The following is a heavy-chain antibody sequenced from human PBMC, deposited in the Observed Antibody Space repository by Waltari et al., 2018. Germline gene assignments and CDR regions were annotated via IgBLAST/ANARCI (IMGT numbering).Heavy chain of an antibody. V-gene: IGHV4-30-2*01. J-gene: IGHJ4*02. CDR2: IYHSVST. CDR1: GGSISSGGYS. Sequence: QLQLQESGSGLVKPSQTLSLTCAVSGGSISSGGYSWSWIRQPPGKGLEWIGYIYHSVSTYYNPSLKSRVTISVDRSKNQFSLKLSSVTAADTAVYYCARDGGGSSWYYFDYWGQGTLVTVSS. CDR3: ARDGGGSSWYYFDY. D-gene: IGHD6-13*01.